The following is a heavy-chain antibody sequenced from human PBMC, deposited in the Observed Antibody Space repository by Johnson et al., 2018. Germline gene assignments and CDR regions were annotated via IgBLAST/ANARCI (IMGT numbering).Heavy chain of an antibody. Sequence: VQLVESGGGLVQPGRSLRLSCTASGFTFGDYALSWFRQAPGKGLEWVGFIRSKAYGGTTEYAASVKGRFTISRDDSKNTLYLQMNSLRPEETALYYCAKAPVGWLGEGAEYFQHWGQGTLVTVSS. CDR1: GFTFGDYA. D-gene: IGHD3-3*01. CDR3: AKAPVGWLGEGAEYFQH. J-gene: IGHJ1*01. V-gene: IGHV3-49*03. CDR2: IRSKAYGGTT.